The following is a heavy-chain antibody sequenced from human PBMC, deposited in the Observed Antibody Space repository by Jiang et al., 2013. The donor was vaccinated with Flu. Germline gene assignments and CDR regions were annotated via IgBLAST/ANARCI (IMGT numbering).Heavy chain of an antibody. D-gene: IGHD3-10*01. CDR1: GFSFDTSGMG. CDR3: AQAVGSGSASFDF. CDR2: IYWDDGE. Sequence: KPTQTLTLTCCFSGFSFDTSGMGVAWIRQSPGKALEWLALIYWDDGEHYSPFLKSRLTISKDTSKSQVVLTMTNMDPVDTATYFCAQAVGSGSASFDFWGQGILVAVSS. V-gene: IGHV2-5*02. J-gene: IGHJ4*02.